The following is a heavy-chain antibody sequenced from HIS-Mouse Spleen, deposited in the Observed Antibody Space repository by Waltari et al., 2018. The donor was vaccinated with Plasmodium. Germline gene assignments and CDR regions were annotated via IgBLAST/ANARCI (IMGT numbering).Heavy chain of an antibody. J-gene: IGHJ2*01. CDR3: ARGRVLGTSSGYFDL. Sequence: QVQLQQWGAGLLKPSETLSLTCAVYGGSFSGYYWSWIRQPPGKGLEWIGEINHSGSTNHNPSRKSRVTISVDTSKNQCSLELSSLTAADTAVYYCARGRVLGTSSGYFDLWGRGTLVTVSS. CDR2: INHSGST. CDR1: GGSFSGYY. D-gene: IGHD3-10*01. V-gene: IGHV4-34*01.